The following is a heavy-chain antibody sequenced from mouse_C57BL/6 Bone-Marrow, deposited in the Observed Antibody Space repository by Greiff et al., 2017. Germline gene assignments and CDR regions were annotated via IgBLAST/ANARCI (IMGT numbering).Heavy chain of an antibody. CDR3: ARGGDYGSWIAY. CDR2: IHSNSGST. D-gene: IGHD1-2*01. V-gene: IGHV1-64*01. J-gene: IGHJ3*01. Sequence: QVQLPQPGAELVKPGASVKLSCQASGYTFTRHWMHWVKQRPGQGLEWIGMIHSNSGSTNYNEKFKSKATLTVNKSPSPAYMQLRSPASEASAVYACARGGDYGSWIAYWGQGTLVTVSA. CDR1: GYTFTRHW.